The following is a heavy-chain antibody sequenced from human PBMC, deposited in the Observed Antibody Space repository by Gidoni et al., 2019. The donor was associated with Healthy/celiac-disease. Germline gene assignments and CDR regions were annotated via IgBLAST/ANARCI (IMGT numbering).Heavy chain of an antibody. Sequence: QLQLQESGPGLVKPSETLFLTCTVSGGSISSSSYYWGWIRQPPGKGLEWIGSIYYSGSTYYNPSLKSRVTISVDTSKNQFSLKLSSVTAADTAVYYCARDLDDSYSSSWYTWFDPWGQGTLVTVSS. CDR2: IYYSGST. V-gene: IGHV4-39*07. CDR3: ARDLDDSYSSSWYTWFDP. D-gene: IGHD6-13*01. CDR1: GGSISSSSYY. J-gene: IGHJ5*02.